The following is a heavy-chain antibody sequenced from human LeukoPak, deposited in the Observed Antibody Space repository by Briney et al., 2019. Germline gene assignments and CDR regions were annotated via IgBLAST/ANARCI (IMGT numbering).Heavy chain of an antibody. V-gene: IGHV3-43*02. CDR3: AKESSYYDFWSGYFDY. J-gene: IGHJ4*02. D-gene: IGHD3-3*01. CDR1: GFTFDDYA. CDR2: ISGDGGST. Sequence: GGSLRLSCAASGFTFDDYAMHRVRQAPGKGLEWVSLISGDGGSTYYADSVKGRFTISRDNSKNSLYLQMNSLRTEDTALYYCAKESSYYDFWSGYFDYWGQGTLVTVSS.